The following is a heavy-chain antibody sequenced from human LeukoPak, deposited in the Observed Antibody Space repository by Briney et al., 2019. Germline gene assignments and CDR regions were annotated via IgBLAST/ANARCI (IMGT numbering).Heavy chain of an antibody. V-gene: IGHV4-59*12. CDR3: ARGPDILTGYYPRYFDY. CDR1: GGSISSYY. D-gene: IGHD3-9*01. Sequence: PSETLSLTCTVSGGSISSYYWSWIRQPPGKGLEWIGYIYYSGSTNYNPSLKSRVTISVDTSKNQFSLKLSSVTAADTAVYYCARGPDILTGYYPRYFDYWGQGTLVTVSS. J-gene: IGHJ4*02. CDR2: IYYSGST.